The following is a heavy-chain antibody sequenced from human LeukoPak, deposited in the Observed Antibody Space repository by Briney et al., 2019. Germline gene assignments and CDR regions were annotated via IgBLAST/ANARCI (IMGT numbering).Heavy chain of an antibody. CDR1: GGSISNYY. CDR3: ARSVRGYSYDYCDY. J-gene: IGHJ4*02. V-gene: IGHV4-4*07. D-gene: IGHD5-18*01. Sequence: SETLSLTCAVSGGSISNYYWSWIRQPAGKGLEWIGRIYTSGTTNYNPSFKSRVTMSVDTSKNQFSLKVNSVTAADTAVYYCARSVRGYSYDYCDYWGQGTPLT. CDR2: IYTSGTT.